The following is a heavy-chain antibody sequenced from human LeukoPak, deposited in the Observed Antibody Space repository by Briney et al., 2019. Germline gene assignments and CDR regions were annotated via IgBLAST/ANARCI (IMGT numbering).Heavy chain of an antibody. CDR3: AKRGVVIRGFLIGFHKEAYYFDS. D-gene: IGHD3-10*01. Sequence: GGSLRLSCVVSGVTLSNYAMSWVRQAQGKGLEWVSGISEGGSTKYADSVKGRFTISRDNSMNTVYLQMNSLRAEDTAVYFCAKRGVVIRGFLIGFHKEAYYFDSWGRGIPVTVSS. J-gene: IGHJ4*01. CDR2: ISEGGST. V-gene: IGHV3-23*01. CDR1: GVTLSNYA.